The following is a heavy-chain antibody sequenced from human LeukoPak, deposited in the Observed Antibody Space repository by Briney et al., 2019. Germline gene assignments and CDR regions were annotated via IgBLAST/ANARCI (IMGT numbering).Heavy chain of an antibody. CDR1: GGSIYSTTFY. V-gene: IGHV4-39*01. J-gene: IGHJ4*02. CDR3: ARRSDSGSDDGEDCFDY. CDR2: MYYDGST. D-gene: IGHD1-26*01. Sequence: PSETLSLACTVSGGSIYSTTFYWGWIRQPPGKGLEWIGSMYYDGSTYHNPSLKSRVTISVDTSNNQFSLKLTSVTAADTAVYFCARRSDSGSDDGEDCFDYWGQGTLVTVSS.